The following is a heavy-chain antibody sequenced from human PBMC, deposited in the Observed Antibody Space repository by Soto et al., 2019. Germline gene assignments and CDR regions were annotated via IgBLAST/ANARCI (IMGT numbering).Heavy chain of an antibody. D-gene: IGHD2-15*01. Sequence: GGSLRLSCAASGFTFSSYGMHWVRQAPGKGLEWVAVIWYDGSNKYYADSVKGRFTISRDNSKNTLYLQMNSLRAEDTAVYYCARVGGSTNYYYYYGMDVWGQGTTVTVSS. CDR3: ARVGGSTNYYYYYGMDV. CDR1: GFTFSSYG. J-gene: IGHJ6*02. V-gene: IGHV3-33*01. CDR2: IWYDGSNK.